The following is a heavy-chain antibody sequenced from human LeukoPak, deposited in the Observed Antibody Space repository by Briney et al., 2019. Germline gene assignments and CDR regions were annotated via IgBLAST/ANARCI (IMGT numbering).Heavy chain of an antibody. V-gene: IGHV4-59*01. CDR1: GGSISSYF. CDR2: VYYSGST. J-gene: IGHJ4*02. D-gene: IGHD2-15*01. Sequence: SETLSLTCTVSGGSISSYFWSWIRQPPGKGLEWIGYVYYSGSTNYNPSLKSRVTISLDTSKNQFSLKLSSVTAADTAVYYCARFGICSGGNCYYFDYWGQGTLVTVSS. CDR3: ARFGICSGGNCYYFDY.